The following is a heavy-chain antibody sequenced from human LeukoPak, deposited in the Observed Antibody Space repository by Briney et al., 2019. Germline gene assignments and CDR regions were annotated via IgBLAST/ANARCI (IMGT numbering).Heavy chain of an antibody. J-gene: IGHJ4*02. CDR1: GGSFSGYY. D-gene: IGHD2-21*02. V-gene: IGHV4-34*11. Sequence: PSETLSLTCAVYGGSFSGYYWSWIRQPPGKTLEWIGSAYYSGSTYHNPPLKGRVTISVDTSKNQFSLKLTSVTAANTAVYFCARDSNGIWYSARQHFDYWGQGTLVTVSS. CDR3: ARDSNGIWYSARQHFDY. CDR2: AYYSGST.